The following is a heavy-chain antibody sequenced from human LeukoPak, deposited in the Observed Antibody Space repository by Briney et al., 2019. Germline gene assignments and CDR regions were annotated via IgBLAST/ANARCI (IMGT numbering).Heavy chain of an antibody. CDR2: ISGSGASS. J-gene: IGHJ4*02. D-gene: IGHD5-12*01. V-gene: IGHV3-23*01. Sequence: GGSLRLSCAASGFTFSSYAMSWVRQAPGKGLEWVSGISGSGASSYYADSVKGRFTISRDNAKNSLYLQMNSLRAEDTAVYYCARDCGVVATGKQACYFDYWGQGTLVTVSS. CDR1: GFTFSSYA. CDR3: ARDCGVVATGKQACYFDY.